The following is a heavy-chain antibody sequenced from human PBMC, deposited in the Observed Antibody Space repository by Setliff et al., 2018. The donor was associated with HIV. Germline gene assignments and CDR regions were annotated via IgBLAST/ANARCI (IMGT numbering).Heavy chain of an antibody. J-gene: IGHJ4*02. V-gene: IGHV4-39*01. Sequence: KTSETLSLTCTVSGGSISSSSYYWGWIRQPPGKGLEWIGSIYYRGSTYYNPSLKSRVTISVDTSKNQFSLKLNSVIAADTAVYYCARGLNSYGPGSYLPLGYWGQGTLVTAPQ. CDR2: IYYRGST. CDR3: ARGLNSYGPGSYLPLGY. CDR1: GGSISSSSYY. D-gene: IGHD3-10*01.